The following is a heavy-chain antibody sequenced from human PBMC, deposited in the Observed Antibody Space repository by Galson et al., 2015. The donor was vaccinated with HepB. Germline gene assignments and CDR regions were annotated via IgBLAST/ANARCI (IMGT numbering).Heavy chain of an antibody. Sequence: SLRLSCAASGFTFSSYAMSWVRQAPGKGLEWVSAISGSGGSTYYADSVKVRFTISRDNSKNTLYLQMNSRRAEDTAVYYCAKDRSARAAAGTENNWFDPWGQGTLVTVSS. V-gene: IGHV3-23*01. D-gene: IGHD6-13*01. CDR3: AKDRSARAAAGTENNWFDP. CDR1: GFTFSSYA. CDR2: ISGSGGST. J-gene: IGHJ5*02.